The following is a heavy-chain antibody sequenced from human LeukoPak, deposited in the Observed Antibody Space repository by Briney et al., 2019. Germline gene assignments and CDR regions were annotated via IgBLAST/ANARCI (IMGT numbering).Heavy chain of an antibody. CDR2: INSDGSST. J-gene: IGHJ3*02. CDR3: VRMTAHAFDI. D-gene: IGHD2-21*02. Sequence: PGGSLRLSCAASGFTFSSYWMHWVRQAPGKGLVWISRINSDGSSTTYADSVKGRFTISRDNVKNTLYLQMNNLRAEDTAVYYCVRMTAHAFDIWGQGTMVTVSS. V-gene: IGHV3-74*01. CDR1: GFTFSSYW.